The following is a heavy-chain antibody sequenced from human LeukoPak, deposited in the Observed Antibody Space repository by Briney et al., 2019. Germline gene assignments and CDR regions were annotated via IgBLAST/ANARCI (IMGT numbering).Heavy chain of an antibody. CDR1: GYTFTSYA. Sequence: GASVKVSCKASGYTFTSYAMNWVRQAPGQGLEWMGWINTNTGNPTYAQGFTGRFVFSLDTSVSTAYLQISSLKAEDTAVYYCARGGDGYNLDAFDIWGQGTMVTVSS. D-gene: IGHD5-24*01. CDR3: ARGGDGYNLDAFDI. CDR2: INTNTGNP. J-gene: IGHJ3*02. V-gene: IGHV7-4-1*02.